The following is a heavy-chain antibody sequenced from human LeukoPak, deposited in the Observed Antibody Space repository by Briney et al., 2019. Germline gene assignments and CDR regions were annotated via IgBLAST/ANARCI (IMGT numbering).Heavy chain of an antibody. Sequence: SQTLSLTCTVSGGSISSGGYYWSWIRQPPGKGLEWIGYIYHSGSTYYNPSLKSRVTISVDRSKNQFSLKLSSVTAADTAVYYCARDRGIVVVPAAEDYYYYMDVWGKGTTVTVSS. J-gene: IGHJ6*03. CDR1: GGSISSGGYY. V-gene: IGHV4-30-2*01. CDR3: ARDRGIVVVPAAEDYYYYMDV. CDR2: IYHSGST. D-gene: IGHD2-2*01.